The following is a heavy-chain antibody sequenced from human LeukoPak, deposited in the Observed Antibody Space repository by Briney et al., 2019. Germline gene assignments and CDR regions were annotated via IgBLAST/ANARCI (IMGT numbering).Heavy chain of an antibody. CDR2: ISGSGGST. CDR3: AKASGIAAAEDY. CDR1: GFTFSSYA. Sequence: GGSLGLSCAASGFTFSSYAMSWVRQAPGKRLEWVSAISGSGGSTYYADSVKGRFTISRDNSKNTLYLQMNSLRAEDTAVYYCAKASGIAAAEDYWGQGTLVTVSS. J-gene: IGHJ4*02. D-gene: IGHD6-13*01. V-gene: IGHV3-23*01.